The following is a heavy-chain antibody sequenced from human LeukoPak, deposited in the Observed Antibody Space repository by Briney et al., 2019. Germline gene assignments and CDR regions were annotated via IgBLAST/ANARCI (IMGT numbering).Heavy chain of an antibody. J-gene: IGHJ4*02. CDR2: ISSSSSYI. D-gene: IGHD1-26*01. CDR1: GFTFSSYS. CDR3: ARALEPSGPFDY. Sequence: GGSLRLSCAASGFTFSSYSTNWVRQAPGKGLEWVSSISSSSSYIYYADSVKGRFTISRDNAKNSLYLQMNSLRAEDTAVYYCARALEPSGPFDYWGQGTLVTVSS. V-gene: IGHV3-21*01.